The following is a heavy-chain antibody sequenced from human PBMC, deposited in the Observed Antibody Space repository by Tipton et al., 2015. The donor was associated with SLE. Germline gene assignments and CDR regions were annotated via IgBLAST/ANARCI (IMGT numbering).Heavy chain of an antibody. CDR1: GGSFSGYY. Sequence: LRLSCAVYGGSFSGYYWNWIRQPPGKGLEWIGEINHSGSTNYNPSLKSRVTISVDTSKNQFSLKLSSVTAADTAVYYCARDHGGYVGYWGQGTLVTVSS. CDR3: ARDHGGYVGY. J-gene: IGHJ4*02. D-gene: IGHD5-12*01. CDR2: INHSGST. V-gene: IGHV4-34*01.